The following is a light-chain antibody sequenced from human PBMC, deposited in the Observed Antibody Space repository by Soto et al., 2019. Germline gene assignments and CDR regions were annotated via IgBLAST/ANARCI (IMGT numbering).Light chain of an antibody. V-gene: IGKV3-11*01. CDR2: DAS. CDR3: QQRRNWIT. J-gene: IGKJ5*01. CDR1: QSVSSY. Sequence: EIVLTQSPATLSLSPGERATLSCRASQSVSSYLAWYQQKPGQAPRLLIYDASNRATGIPARFSGSGSGTGFTLTISSLEPEEFAVYYCQQRRNWITFGQGTRLEIK.